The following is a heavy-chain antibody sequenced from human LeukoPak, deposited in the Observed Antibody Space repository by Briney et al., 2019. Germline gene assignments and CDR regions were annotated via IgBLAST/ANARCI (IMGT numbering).Heavy chain of an antibody. CDR3: ANLYSGSFVFN. CDR1: GFTFSSNG. V-gene: IGHV3-30*02. CDR2: KRYHRSNQ. D-gene: IGHD6-6*01. J-gene: IGHJ4*02. Sequence: GGTLRLSCAASGFTFSSNGMHWGGQAPGKGLELVSFKRYHRSNQYYGDSLKGRFTISIHNSNNTLYLRINSLRSEDTAVYCCANLYSGSFVFNWGQGTLVTVSS.